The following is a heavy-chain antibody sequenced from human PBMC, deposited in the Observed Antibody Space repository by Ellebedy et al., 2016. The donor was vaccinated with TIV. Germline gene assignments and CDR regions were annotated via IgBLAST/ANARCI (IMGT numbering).Heavy chain of an antibody. J-gene: IGHJ4*02. CDR1: GFSFNTFF. Sequence: GGSLRLXXAASGFSFNTFFMSWVRHSPWRGLEWVSTISAGSDTTRFADSVKGRFTISRDNSKNTVYPRMNDLRAEDTAVYYCRQGHYADYWGQGTLVTVSS. CDR3: RQGHYADY. V-gene: IGHV3-23*01. CDR2: ISAGSDTT.